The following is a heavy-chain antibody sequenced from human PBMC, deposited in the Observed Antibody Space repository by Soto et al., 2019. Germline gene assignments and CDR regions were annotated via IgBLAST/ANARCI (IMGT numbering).Heavy chain of an antibody. CDR1: GGSISSGGYY. CDR2: IYYSGST. J-gene: IGHJ4*02. Sequence: SETLSLTCTVSGGSISSGGYYWSWIRQHPGKGLEWIGYIYYSGSTYYNPSLKSRVTISVDTSKNQFSLKLSSVTAADTAVYYCARVPIYDILTGPIGDQYYFDYWGQGTLVTVSS. V-gene: IGHV4-31*03. CDR3: ARVPIYDILTGPIGDQYYFDY. D-gene: IGHD3-9*01.